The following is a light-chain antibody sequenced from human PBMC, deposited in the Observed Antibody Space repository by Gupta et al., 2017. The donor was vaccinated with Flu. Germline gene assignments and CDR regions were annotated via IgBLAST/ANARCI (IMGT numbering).Light chain of an antibody. V-gene: IGKV1-5*03. J-gene: IGKJ1*01. CDR2: KAS. Sequence: EIQMNQSPSTLSASVGDRVTITCRASQSISSWLAWYQQKPGKAPKLLIYKASSLESGVPSRFSGSGSGTEFTLTISSLQPDDFATYYCQQYNSYPWTFGQGTKVEIK. CDR3: QQYNSYPWT. CDR1: QSISSW.